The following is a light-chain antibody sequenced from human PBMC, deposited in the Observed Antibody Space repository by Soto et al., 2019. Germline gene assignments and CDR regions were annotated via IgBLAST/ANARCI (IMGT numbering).Light chain of an antibody. V-gene: IGLV1-51*01. CDR2: DNH. CDR1: SSNVGGNY. Sequence: QSVLAQPLSECSAPGQKVTSSCSGSSSNVGGNYVSWYQVLPQTAPKLLIYDNHKRHSGIPDRFSGSKSGTSATLGITDLQTGDEAEYYCGTWDISLDTVVFGGGTKVTVL. J-gene: IGLJ2*01. CDR3: GTWDISLDTVV.